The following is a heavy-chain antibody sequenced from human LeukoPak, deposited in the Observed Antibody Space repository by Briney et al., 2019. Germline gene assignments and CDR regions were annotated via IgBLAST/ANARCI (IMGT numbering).Heavy chain of an antibody. V-gene: IGHV4-34*01. J-gene: IGHJ4*02. Sequence: PSETLTLTCAVYDGSFSGYYWSWIRQPPGKGLEWVWEINRSGCTNYNPSLKSRVTISVDKSKNQFSLKLSSVTAADTAVYYCARGGVIVGATIQTDFDYWGQGTLVTVSS. CDR2: INRSGCT. CDR1: DGSFSGYY. CDR3: ARGGVIVGATIQTDFDY. D-gene: IGHD1-26*01.